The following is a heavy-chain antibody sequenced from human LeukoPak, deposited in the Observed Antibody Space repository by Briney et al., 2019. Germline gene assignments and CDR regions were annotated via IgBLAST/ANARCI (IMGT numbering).Heavy chain of an antibody. CDR1: GFIFSSYW. D-gene: IGHD3-9*01. V-gene: IGHV3-7*01. CDR3: ARRGGILTGSPYFDY. Sequence: GGSLRLSCAASGFIFSSYWMSWVRQAPGKGLEWVANIKQDGSEKYYVDSVKGRFTISRDNAKNSLYLQMNSLRAEDTAVYYCARRGGILTGSPYFDYWGQGTLVTVSS. J-gene: IGHJ4*02. CDR2: IKQDGSEK.